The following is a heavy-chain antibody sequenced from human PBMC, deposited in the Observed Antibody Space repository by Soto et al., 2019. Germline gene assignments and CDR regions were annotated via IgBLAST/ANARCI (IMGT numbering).Heavy chain of an antibody. CDR3: ARIESIARNWFDP. CDR2: IDPVDSYT. CDR1: GYSFTNYW. D-gene: IGHD6-13*01. V-gene: IGHV5-10-1*01. J-gene: IGHJ5*02. Sequence: GESLKISCKRSGYSFTNYWISWVRRMPGKGLEWMGNIDPVDSYTNYGPSFQGHVTFSVDTSIRTAYLQWSSLTASDTAMYYCARIESIARNWFDPWGQGTLVTVSS.